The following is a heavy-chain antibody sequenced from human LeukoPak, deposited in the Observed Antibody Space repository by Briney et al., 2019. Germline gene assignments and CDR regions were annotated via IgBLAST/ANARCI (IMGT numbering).Heavy chain of an antibody. CDR1: GCSISSYY. CDR3: AREGEMATSAFDY. V-gene: IGHV4-59*01. CDR2: IYYSGST. D-gene: IGHD5-24*01. J-gene: IGHJ4*02. Sequence: KTSETLSLTCTVSGCSISSYYWSWVRQPPGKGLEWVGYIYYSGSTNYNASLKSRVTISVDTSKSQFSLKMSSVTTADTAVYYCAREGEMATSAFDYWGQGTLVTVSS.